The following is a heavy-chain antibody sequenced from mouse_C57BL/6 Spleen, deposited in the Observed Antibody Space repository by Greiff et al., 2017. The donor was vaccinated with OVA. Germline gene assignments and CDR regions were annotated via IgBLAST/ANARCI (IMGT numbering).Heavy chain of an antibody. V-gene: IGHV2-6*01. CDR1: GFSLTSYG. CDR3: ASDYGNPWFAY. D-gene: IGHD2-1*01. CDR2: IWGVGST. Sequence: QVQLKESGPGLVAPSQSLSITCTVSGFSLTSYGVDWVRQSPGTGLEWLGVIWGVGSTNYNSALKSRLSISKDNSKSQVSLKMNRLQTDDTAMYYCASDYGNPWFAYWGQGTLVTVSA. J-gene: IGHJ3*01.